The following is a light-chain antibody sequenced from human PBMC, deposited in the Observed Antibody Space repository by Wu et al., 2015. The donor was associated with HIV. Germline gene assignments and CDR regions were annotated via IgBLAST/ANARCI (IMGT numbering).Light chain of an antibody. Sequence: EIVLTQSPGTLSLFPGERATLSCRASQSVTSNYLAWFQQKPGQAPRLLIYGASTRATGIPARFSGSGSGTEFTLTISSMQSEDFAVYYCQQYNNWPPYTFGQGTKLDIK. CDR1: QSVTSN. J-gene: IGKJ2*01. V-gene: IGKV3-15*01. CDR3: QQYNNWPPYT. CDR2: GAS.